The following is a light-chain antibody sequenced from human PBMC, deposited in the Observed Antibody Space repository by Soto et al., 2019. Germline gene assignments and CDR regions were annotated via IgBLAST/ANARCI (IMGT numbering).Light chain of an antibody. Sequence: EIVLIQSPATLSLSPGERATLSCRASQSVSSNLAWYQQNPGQSPRLLIFDASNRATGIPARFSGSGSGTDFTLTISRLQPEDSAVYYCQQCGGSPLFSFGPGTRVDI. CDR2: DAS. V-gene: IGKV3-20*01. CDR3: QQCGGSPLFS. CDR1: QSVSSN. J-gene: IGKJ3*01.